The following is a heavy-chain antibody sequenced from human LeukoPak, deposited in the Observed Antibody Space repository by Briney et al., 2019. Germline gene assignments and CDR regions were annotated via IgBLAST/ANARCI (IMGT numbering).Heavy chain of an antibody. Sequence: SQTLSLTCAVSGGSLSRGSYSWSWIRQPPGKGLEWIGYIFHNGNTHYNPSLKSRVTLSIDKSKNQFSLKLSSVTAADTALYFCARGGGFYGTGTTHFDHWGQGTLVIVSS. J-gene: IGHJ4*02. CDR3: ARGGGFYGTGTTHFDH. CDR1: GGSLSRGSYS. D-gene: IGHD4-17*01. CDR2: IFHNGNT. V-gene: IGHV4-30-2*01.